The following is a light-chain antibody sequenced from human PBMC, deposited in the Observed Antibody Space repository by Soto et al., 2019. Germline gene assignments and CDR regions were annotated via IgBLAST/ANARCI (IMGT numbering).Light chain of an antibody. CDR1: SSNIGAGYD. CDR2: GNN. V-gene: IGLV1-40*01. J-gene: IGLJ1*01. CDR3: NSQTSSGIRV. Sequence: QSVLTQAPSISGAPGQRVTISCTGSSSNIGAGYDVHWFQQFPGTAPRLLIYGNNNRPSGVSNRFSGSKSGYTASLTISGLQAEDEADYYCNSQTSSGIRVFGTGTKVTVL.